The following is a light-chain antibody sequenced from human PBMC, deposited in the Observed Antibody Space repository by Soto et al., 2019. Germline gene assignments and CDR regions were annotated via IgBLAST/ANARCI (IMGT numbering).Light chain of an antibody. J-gene: IGKJ1*01. CDR1: QSVDSNY. V-gene: IGKV3-20*01. CDR3: QQYGSLSWT. CDR2: GAS. Sequence: EIVLTQSPGTLPLSPGERATLSCRASQSVDSNYLAWYQQKPGQAPRIIIFGASGRATGIPDRFSGSGSGTDFTLTISRLEPEDFAVYYCQQYGSLSWTFGQGTKVDIK.